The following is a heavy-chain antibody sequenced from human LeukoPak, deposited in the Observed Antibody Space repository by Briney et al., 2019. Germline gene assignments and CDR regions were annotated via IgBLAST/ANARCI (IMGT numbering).Heavy chain of an antibody. CDR1: GGSISSSSYY. D-gene: IGHD6-25*01. CDR3: ARDSGRRDAFDM. V-gene: IGHV4-39*07. CDR2: IYYSGST. Sequence: SETLSLTCTVSGGSISSSSYYWGWIRQPPGKGLEWIGSIYYSGSTYYNPSLKSRVTISVDTSKNQFSLKLSSVTAADTAVYYCARDSGRRDAFDMWGQGTMVTVYS. J-gene: IGHJ3*02.